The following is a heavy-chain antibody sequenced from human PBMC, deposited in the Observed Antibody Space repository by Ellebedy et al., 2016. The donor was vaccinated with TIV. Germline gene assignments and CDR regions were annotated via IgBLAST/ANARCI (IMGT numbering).Heavy chain of an antibody. D-gene: IGHD1-26*01. V-gene: IGHV1-18*01. J-gene: IGHJ4*02. CDR2: ISAYNGDT. CDR1: AYTFTNYG. CDR3: ARGASGSYPLPLDY. Sequence: ASVKVSXKASAYTFTNYGISWVRQAPGQGLEWMGWISAYNGDTKYAQKVQGRVTMTTDTSPSTAYMELRSLRSDDKAVYYCARGASGSYPLPLDYWGQGTLVTVSS.